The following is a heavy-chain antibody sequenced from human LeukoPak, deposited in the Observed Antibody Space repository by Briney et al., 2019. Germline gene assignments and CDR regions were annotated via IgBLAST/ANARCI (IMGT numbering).Heavy chain of an antibody. CDR2: IYYSGST. CDR3: ATFGPLLWFGGLQYFQH. V-gene: IGHV4-39*01. CDR1: GGSISSSSYY. Sequence: PSETLSLTCTVSGGSISSSSYYWGWIRQPPGKGLEWIGSIYYSGSTYYNPSLKSRVTISVDTSKNQFSLKLSSVTAADTAVYYCATFGPLLWFGGLQYFQHWGQGTLVTVSS. D-gene: IGHD3-10*01. J-gene: IGHJ1*01.